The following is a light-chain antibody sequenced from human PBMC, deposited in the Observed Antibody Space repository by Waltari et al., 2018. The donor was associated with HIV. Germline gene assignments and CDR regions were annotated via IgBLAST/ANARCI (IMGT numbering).Light chain of an antibody. CDR1: PSHFGTTT. V-gene: IGLV1-44*01. CDR3: EAWDDSVTGPV. J-gene: IGLJ3*02. CDR2: GHL. Sequence: QSVLTHPPSASGTPGQRVTLSCSGNPSHFGTTTVTWYQQPPGAAPKLLLYGHLQRPSGVPDRFSGSKSATSASLVISDLHSDDEGTYYCEAWDDSVTGPVFGGGTKLTVL.